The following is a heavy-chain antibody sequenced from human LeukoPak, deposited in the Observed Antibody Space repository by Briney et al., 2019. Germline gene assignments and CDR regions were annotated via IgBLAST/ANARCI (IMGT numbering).Heavy chain of an antibody. D-gene: IGHD6-19*01. CDR3: ASPSSGQSFDI. J-gene: IGHJ3*02. CDR2: IWYDGSNK. Sequence: SGRSLRLSCAASGFTFSSYGMHWVRQAPGKGLEWVAVIWYDGSNKYYADSVKGRFTISRDNSKNTLYLQMNSLRAEDTAVYYCASPSSGQSFDIWGQGTMVTVSS. V-gene: IGHV3-33*01. CDR1: GFTFSSYG.